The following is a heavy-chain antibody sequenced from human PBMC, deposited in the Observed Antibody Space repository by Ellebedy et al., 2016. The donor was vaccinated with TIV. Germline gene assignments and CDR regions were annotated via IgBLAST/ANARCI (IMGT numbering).Heavy chain of an antibody. D-gene: IGHD5-24*01. CDR2: IRQDGSEK. CDR1: GFTFSSYW. CDR3: AKDLWGDGYNFGADFDY. Sequence: GESLKISCAASGFTFSSYWMSWVRQAPGKGLEWVANIRQDGSEKYYVDSVKGRFTISRDNAKNSLYLQMNSLRAEDTAVYYCAKDLWGDGYNFGADFDYWGQGTLVTVSS. V-gene: IGHV3-7*03. J-gene: IGHJ4*02.